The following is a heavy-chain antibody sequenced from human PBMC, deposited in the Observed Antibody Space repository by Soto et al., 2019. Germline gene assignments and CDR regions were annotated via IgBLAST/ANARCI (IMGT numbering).Heavy chain of an antibody. CDR3: AKDVLRFLEWLAFYGMDV. D-gene: IGHD3-3*01. CDR2: ISYDGSNK. V-gene: IGHV3-30*18. CDR1: GFTFSSYG. J-gene: IGHJ6*02. Sequence: QVQLVESGGGVGQPGRSLRLSCAASGFTFSSYGMHWVRQAPGKGLEWLAVISYDGSNKYYADSVKGRFTISRDNSKNTLYLQMNSLRAEDTAVYYCAKDVLRFLEWLAFYGMDVWGQGTTVTVSS.